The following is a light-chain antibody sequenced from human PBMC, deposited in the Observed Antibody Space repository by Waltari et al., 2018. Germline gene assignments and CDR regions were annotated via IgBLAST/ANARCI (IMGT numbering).Light chain of an antibody. CDR3: QSYDSSLSGWV. CDR1: SSNIGDYYD. Sequence: QSVLTQPPSVSGAPGQRVTIPCTGSSSNIGDYYDFQWYQQLPGTAPKLLIYANTNRPSGVPDRFSGSKSGTSASLAITGLQTEDEADYYCQSYDSSLSGWVFGGGTKLTVL. CDR2: ANT. V-gene: IGLV1-40*01. J-gene: IGLJ3*02.